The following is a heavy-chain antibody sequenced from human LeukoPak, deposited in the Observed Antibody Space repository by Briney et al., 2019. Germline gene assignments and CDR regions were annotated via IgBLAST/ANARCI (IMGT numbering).Heavy chain of an antibody. CDR3: ARLSMGYSSSWYGHWFDP. V-gene: IGHV1-69*13. CDR1: GGTFSSYA. CDR2: IIPIFGTA. D-gene: IGHD6-13*01. J-gene: IGHJ5*02. Sequence: GASVKVSCKASGGTFSSYAISWVRQAPGQGLEWMGGIIPIFGTANYAQKFQGRVTITADESTSTAYMELSSLRSEDTAVYYCARLSMGYSSSWYGHWFDPWGQGTLVTVSS.